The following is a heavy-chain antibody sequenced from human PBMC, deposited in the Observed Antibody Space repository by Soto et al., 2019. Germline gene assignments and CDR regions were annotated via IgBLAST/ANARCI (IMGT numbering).Heavy chain of an antibody. D-gene: IGHD2-8*02. V-gene: IGHV4-59*08. CDR3: ARLSYWSNNFDY. CDR1: GGSISSYY. Sequence: PSETLSLTCTVSGGSISSYYWSWIRQPPGKGLEWIGYIYYSGSTNYNPSLKSRVIISVDTSKNQFSLKLSSVTAADTAVYYCARLSYWSNNFDYWGQGTLVTVSS. CDR2: IYYSGST. J-gene: IGHJ4*02.